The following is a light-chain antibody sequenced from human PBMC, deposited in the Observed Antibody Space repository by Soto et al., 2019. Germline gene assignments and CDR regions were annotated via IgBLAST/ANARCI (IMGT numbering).Light chain of an antibody. V-gene: IGLV2-14*01. CDR3: NSYTSSTTLV. CDR2: EVS. CDR1: SSDVGGYNY. J-gene: IGLJ2*01. Sequence: QSALTQPASVSGSPGQSITISCSGTSSDVGGYNYVSWYQQHPGKAPKLMIYEVSYRPSGVSNRFSGSKSGNTASLTISGLQADDEADYYCNSYTSSTTLVFGGGTKLTVL.